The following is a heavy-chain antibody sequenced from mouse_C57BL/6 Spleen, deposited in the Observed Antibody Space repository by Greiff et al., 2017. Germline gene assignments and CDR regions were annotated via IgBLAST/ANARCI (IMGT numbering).Heavy chain of an antibody. CDR1: GYTFTSYW. D-gene: IGHD1-1*02. Sequence: QVQLQQPGAELVMPGASVKLSCKASGYTFTSYWMHWVKQRPGQGLEWIGEIDPSDSYTNYNQQFKGKSTLTVDKSSSTAYMQLSSLTSEDSAVYYCARYGPAWFAYWGQGTLVTVSA. CDR3: ARYGPAWFAY. CDR2: IDPSDSYT. V-gene: IGHV1-69*01. J-gene: IGHJ3*01.